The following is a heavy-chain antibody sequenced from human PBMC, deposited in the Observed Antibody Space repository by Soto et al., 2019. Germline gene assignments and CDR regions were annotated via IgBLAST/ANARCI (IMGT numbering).Heavy chain of an antibody. V-gene: IGHV4-28*01. CDR2: IYYSGST. Sequence: QVQLQESGPGLGKPSDTLSLTCAVSGYSISSSNWWGWIRQPPGKGLEWIGYIYYSGSTYYNPSIKSRVTMSVDTSKNQFSLKLSYVTAVATAVYYCARKLWFGELRNAFDIWGQGTMVTVSS. J-gene: IGHJ3*02. D-gene: IGHD3-10*01. CDR3: ARKLWFGELRNAFDI. CDR1: GYSISSSNW.